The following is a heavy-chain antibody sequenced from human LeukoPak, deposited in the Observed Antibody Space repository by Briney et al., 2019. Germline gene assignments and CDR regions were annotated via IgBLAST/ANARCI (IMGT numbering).Heavy chain of an antibody. J-gene: IGHJ4*02. V-gene: IGHV3-30-3*01. CDR2: ISYDGSYK. D-gene: IGHD1-26*01. CDR3: AREDSGSSDFDY. Sequence: PGGSLRLSCAASGFTFSSYSMHWVRQAPGKGLEWVAVISYDGSYKYYADSMKGRFTISRDNSKNTLYLQMNSLRAEDTAVYFCAREDSGSSDFDYWGQGTLVTVSS. CDR1: GFTFSSYS.